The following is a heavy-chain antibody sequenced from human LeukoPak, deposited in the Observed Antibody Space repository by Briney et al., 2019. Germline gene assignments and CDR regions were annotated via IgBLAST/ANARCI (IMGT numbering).Heavy chain of an antibody. CDR3: TKGGYSNSWYGDY. J-gene: IGHJ4*02. V-gene: IGHV3-30*18. CDR1: GFTFGRYG. D-gene: IGHD6-13*01. CDR2: ISYDGTNS. Sequence: GGSLRLSCAASGFTFGRYGMHWVRQAPGKGLEWVAGISYDGTNSYYADSVKGRFTISRDNSKSTLYLQINNLRPEDTAVYYCTKGGYSNSWYGDYWGQGTLVTVSS.